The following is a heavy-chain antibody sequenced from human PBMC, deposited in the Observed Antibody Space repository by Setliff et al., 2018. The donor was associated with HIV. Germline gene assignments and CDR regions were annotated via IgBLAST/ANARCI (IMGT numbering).Heavy chain of an antibody. J-gene: IGHJ4*02. D-gene: IGHD6-13*01. CDR2: IYTSRGT. V-gene: IGHV4-61*05. CDR1: GDSITSNSYY. CDR3: ARSPSYRSSWEYYFDY. Sequence: SETLSLTCTVSGDSITSNSYYWGWIRQSPGKGLEWIGYIYTSRGTNYNHSLRTRVIISVDTSNQFSLKLSSVTAADAAVYYCARSPSYRSSWEYYFDYWGQGILVTVS.